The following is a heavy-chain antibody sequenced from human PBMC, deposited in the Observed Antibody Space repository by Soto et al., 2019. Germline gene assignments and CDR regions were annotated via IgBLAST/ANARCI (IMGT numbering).Heavy chain of an antibody. CDR1: GGTFSSYA. CDR3: ARSQGSSTSLEIYYYYYYGMDV. CDR2: IIPIPGTA. J-gene: IGHJ6*02. V-gene: IGHV1-69*01. D-gene: IGHD2-2*01. Sequence: QVQLVQSGAEVKKPGSSVKVSCKASGGTFSSYAISWVRQAPGQGLEWMGGIIPIPGTANYAQKFQGRVMITADESTSTAYMELSSLRSEDTAVYYCARSQGSSTSLEIYYYYYYGMDVWGQGTKVTVSS.